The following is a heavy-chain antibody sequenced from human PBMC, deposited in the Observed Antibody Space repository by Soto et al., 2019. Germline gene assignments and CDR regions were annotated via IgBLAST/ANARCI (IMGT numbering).Heavy chain of an antibody. V-gene: IGHV3-74*03. CDR1: GFTFSSYW. CDR2: IDTYGSAT. Sequence: PGGSLRLSCAASGFTFSSYWMHWVRQALGKGLVWVSRIDTYGSATKYADSVKGRFTISRDNAKDTMSLQMNSLRAEDTAVYYCARVLKSSGWDKDVFDIWGQGTMVTVSS. D-gene: IGHD6-19*01. J-gene: IGHJ3*02. CDR3: ARVLKSSGWDKDVFDI.